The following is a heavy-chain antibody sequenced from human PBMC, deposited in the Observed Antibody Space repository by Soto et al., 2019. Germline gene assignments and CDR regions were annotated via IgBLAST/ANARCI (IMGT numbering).Heavy chain of an antibody. D-gene: IGHD6-25*01. Sequence: QVQLVESGGGLVKPGGSLRLSCAASGFTFSDYYMTWIRQAPGKGLEWISFISGSGKTIHFADSLEGRFTISRDNAKNAVYLEMNGLRAEDAAVYYCASDAGYSSGLYFCWFDPWGQGTLVTVSS. CDR2: ISGSGKTI. J-gene: IGHJ5*02. CDR1: GFTFSDYY. V-gene: IGHV3-11*01. CDR3: ASDAGYSSGLYFCWFDP.